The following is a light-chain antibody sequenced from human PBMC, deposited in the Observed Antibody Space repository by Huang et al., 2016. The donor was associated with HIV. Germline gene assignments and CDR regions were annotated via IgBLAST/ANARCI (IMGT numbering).Light chain of an antibody. Sequence: EIIMTQSPATLSLSPGEGASLSCRANQSVATNLAWYLHRPGQSPRILICGASTRASGLPGRCSCSGSGTQFTLTVIGLQSEDCAVYYCQQYHNWPYTFGQGTKLEI. CDR1: QSVATN. V-gene: IGKV3-15*01. CDR3: QQYHNWPYT. J-gene: IGKJ2*01. CDR2: GAS.